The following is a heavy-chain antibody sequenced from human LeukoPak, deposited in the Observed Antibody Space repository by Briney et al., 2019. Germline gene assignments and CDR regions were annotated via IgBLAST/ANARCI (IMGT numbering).Heavy chain of an antibody. D-gene: IGHD3-3*01. J-gene: IGHJ3*02. V-gene: IGHV5-51*01. CDR2: IYPGDSDT. CDR3: ASPIKGDFWSGYAAWGAFDI. CDR1: GYSFTSYW. Sequence: GESLKISCKGSGYSFTSYWIGWVRQMPGKGLEWMGIIYPGDSDTRYSPSFQGQVTISADKSISTAYLQWSSLKASDTAMYYCASPIKGDFWSGYAAWGAFDIWGQGTMVTVSS.